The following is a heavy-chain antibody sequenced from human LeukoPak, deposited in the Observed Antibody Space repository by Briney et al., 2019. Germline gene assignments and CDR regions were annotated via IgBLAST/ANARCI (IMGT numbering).Heavy chain of an antibody. V-gene: IGHV1-18*01. D-gene: IGHD5-12*01. CDR2: ISAYNGNT. Sequence: EASVKVSCKASGYTFTSYGINWVRQAPGQGLEWMGWISAYNGNTNYAQKLQGRVTMTTDTSTSTAYMELRSLRSDDTAVYYCARDDALVATGSFDYWGQGTPVTVSS. CDR3: ARDDALVATGSFDY. CDR1: GYTFTSYG. J-gene: IGHJ4*02.